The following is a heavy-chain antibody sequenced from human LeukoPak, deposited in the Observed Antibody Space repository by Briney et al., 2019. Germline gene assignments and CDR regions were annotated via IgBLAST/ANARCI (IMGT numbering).Heavy chain of an antibody. CDR3: ARDRGSDY. V-gene: IGHV3-48*02. J-gene: IGHJ4*02. CDR2: ISSSSSTI. Sequence: GGSLRLSCAASGFIFSTYSMNWVRQAPGKGLEWVSYISSSSSTIYYADSVEGRFTISRDNAKNSLYLQMNSLRDDDTAVYYCARDRGSDYWGQGTLVTVSS. CDR1: GFIFSTYS. D-gene: IGHD3-16*01.